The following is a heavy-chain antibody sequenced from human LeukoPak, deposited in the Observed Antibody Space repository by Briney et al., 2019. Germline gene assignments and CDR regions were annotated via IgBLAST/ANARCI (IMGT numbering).Heavy chain of an antibody. D-gene: IGHD1-26*01. CDR2: IYYSGST. V-gene: IGHV4-59*01. Sequence: SETLSLTCTVSGGSISSYYWSWIRQPPGKGLEWIGYIYYSGSTNYNPSLKSRVTISVDTSKNQFSLKLSSVTAADTAVYYCAREYSGSYRSWEWYFDLWGRGTLVTVSS. CDR3: AREYSGSYRSWEWYFDL. CDR1: GGSISSYY. J-gene: IGHJ2*01.